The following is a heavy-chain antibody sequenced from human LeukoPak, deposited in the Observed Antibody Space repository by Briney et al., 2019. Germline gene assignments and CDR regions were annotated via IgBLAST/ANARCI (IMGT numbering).Heavy chain of an antibody. CDR2: IYTSGST. D-gene: IGHD3-3*01. J-gene: IGHJ5*02. CDR3: ATEGRNYDFWSGRNWFDP. V-gene: IGHV4-61*02. CDR1: GGSISSGSYY. Sequence: SETLSLTCTVSGGSISSGSYYWSWIRQPAGKGLEWIGRIYTSGSTNYNPSLKSRVTISVDTSKNQFSLKLGSVTAADTAVYYCATEGRNYDFWSGRNWFDPWGQGTLVTVSS.